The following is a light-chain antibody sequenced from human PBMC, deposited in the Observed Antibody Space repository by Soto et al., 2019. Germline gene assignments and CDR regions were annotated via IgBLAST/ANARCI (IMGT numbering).Light chain of an antibody. J-gene: IGKJ2*01. V-gene: IGKV1-12*01. CDR2: DAS. Sequence: DIQMTQSPSSLSASVGDRVTITCRASQGISTWLAWFRQKPGKAPELLIHDASTLQSGVPSRFSGSGTGSEFTLPISSLQPEDFATYYCQQAKTFPFTFGQGTKVEIK. CDR1: QGISTW. CDR3: QQAKTFPFT.